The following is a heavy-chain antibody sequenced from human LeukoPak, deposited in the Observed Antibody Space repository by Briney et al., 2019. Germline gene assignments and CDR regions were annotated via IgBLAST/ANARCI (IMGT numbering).Heavy chain of an antibody. Sequence: GGSLRLSCAASGFTFSSYAMHWVRQAPGKGLEWVSAISGSGGTTYYADSVKGRFTISRDNSKNTLYLQLNSLRAEDTAVYYCAKVRDIYCSGGTCFYFDYWGQGTLVTVSS. CDR2: ISGSGGTT. CDR3: AKVRDIYCSGGTCFYFDY. J-gene: IGHJ4*02. D-gene: IGHD2-15*01. V-gene: IGHV3-23*01. CDR1: GFTFSSYA.